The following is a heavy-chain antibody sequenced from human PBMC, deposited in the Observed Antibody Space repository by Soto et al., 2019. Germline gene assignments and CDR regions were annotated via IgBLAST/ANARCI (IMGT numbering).Heavy chain of an antibody. CDR3: ARAYDFWSGIDY. V-gene: IGHV3-33*01. CDR1: GFTFSSYA. Sequence: QVQLVESGGGVVQPGRSLRLSCAASGFTFSSYAMHWVHQAPGKGLDWVAVIWNDGGNKYYADSVQGRFTISRDNSKNTLYLQMNSLRAEDTALYYCARAYDFWSGIDYWGQGILVNVSS. J-gene: IGHJ4*02. D-gene: IGHD3-3*01. CDR2: IWNDGGNK.